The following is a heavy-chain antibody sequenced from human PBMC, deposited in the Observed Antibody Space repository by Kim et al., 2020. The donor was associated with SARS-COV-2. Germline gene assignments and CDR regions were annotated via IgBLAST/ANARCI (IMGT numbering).Heavy chain of an antibody. D-gene: IGHD1-26*01. CDR1: GFDFYDYW. CDR2: ISGDGRVE. V-gene: IGHV3-74*01. J-gene: IGHJ4*01. Sequence: GGSLRLSCEASGFDFYDYWIYWVRQAPGKGLVWVSRISGDGRVENYADSVKGRFSISRDTISRDNAKNTVYLRMDNLRGEDTAVYYCARQSDVDEGAGDYWGHGTQVTVS. CDR3: ARQSDVDEGAGDY.